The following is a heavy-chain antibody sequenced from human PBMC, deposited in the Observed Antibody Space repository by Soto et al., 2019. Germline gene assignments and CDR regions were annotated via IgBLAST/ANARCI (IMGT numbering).Heavy chain of an antibody. Sequence: EVQLVESGGGLVQPGGSLRLSCAASGFTFSDYWMHWVRQVPGKGLVWLSRINGDGSNANYADYVRGRFTISRDNDNNTLNLQMNSLRAEDTAVSYCLRSMTTLTIDWLDPWCQGTQVTVFS. D-gene: IGHD4-17*01. CDR2: INGDGSNA. CDR3: LRSMTTLTIDWLDP. J-gene: IGHJ5*02. CDR1: GFTFSDYW. V-gene: IGHV3-74*01.